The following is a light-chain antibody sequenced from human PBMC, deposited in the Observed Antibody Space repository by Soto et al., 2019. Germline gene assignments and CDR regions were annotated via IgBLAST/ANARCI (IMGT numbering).Light chain of an antibody. V-gene: IGKV3D-15*01. Sequence: EIVLTQSPGTLSLSPWERAALSCRASQSVSSSYLAWYQQKPGQAPRLLIYGASSRANGIPARLSGSGSGTEFTLTISSLQSEDFAVYYCQQYNYWPPTFGQGTRLEIK. CDR2: GAS. CDR1: QSVSSSY. J-gene: IGKJ5*01. CDR3: QQYNYWPPT.